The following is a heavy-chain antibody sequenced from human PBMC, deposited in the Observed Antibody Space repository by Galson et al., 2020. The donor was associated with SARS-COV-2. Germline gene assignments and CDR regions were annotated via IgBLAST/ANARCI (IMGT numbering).Heavy chain of an antibody. CDR3: VLLGTRFLGGSHLDS. Sequence: GGSLRLSCLASGFTFSTYAMFWVRQAPGKGLEYVSVIKSSGGDTYYAESVKGRFVISRDNSRDTLFLQMNTLRSEDTAVYYCVLLGTRFLGGSHLDSWGQVTRVTVAS. J-gene: IGHJ4*02. CDR2: IKSSGGDT. V-gene: IGHV3-64D*06. CDR1: GFTFSTYA. D-gene: IGHD1-26*01.